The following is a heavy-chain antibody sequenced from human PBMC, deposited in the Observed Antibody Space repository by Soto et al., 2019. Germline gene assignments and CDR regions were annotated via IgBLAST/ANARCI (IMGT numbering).Heavy chain of an antibody. CDR3: ARLGVVVITIY. D-gene: IGHD3-22*01. V-gene: IGHV4-59*08. CDR2: IYYSGST. J-gene: IGHJ4*02. Sequence: SETLSLTCTVSGGSISNYYWGWIRQPPGKGLEWIGYIYYSGSTNYNPSLKSRVTISVDTSKNQFSLKLSSVTAADTAVYYCARLGVVVITIYWGQGTLVTVSS. CDR1: GGSISNYY.